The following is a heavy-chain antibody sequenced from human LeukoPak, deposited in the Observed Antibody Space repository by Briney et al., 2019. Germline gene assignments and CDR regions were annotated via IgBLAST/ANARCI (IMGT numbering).Heavy chain of an antibody. V-gene: IGHV4-38-2*02. Sequence: SETLSLTCIVSGYSITSGYYWGWIRQPPGKGLEWIGSIIHSDRRRTYYNPSLKSRVTISVDTSKNQFSLKLSSVTAADTAVYFCARGPYSYDSSGAFDIWGQGTMVTVSS. CDR3: ARGPYSYDSSGAFDI. CDR2: IIHSDRRRT. D-gene: IGHD3-22*01. J-gene: IGHJ3*02. CDR1: GYSITSGYY.